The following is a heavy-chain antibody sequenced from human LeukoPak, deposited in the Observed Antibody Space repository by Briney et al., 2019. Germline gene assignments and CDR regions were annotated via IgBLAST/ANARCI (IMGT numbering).Heavy chain of an antibody. D-gene: IGHD2-2*01. J-gene: IGHJ5*02. CDR2: IYYSGST. CDR1: GGSISSYY. Sequence: SETLSLTCTVSGGSISSYYWSWIRQPPGKGLERIGYIYYSGSTNYNPSLKSRVTISVDTSKNQFSLKLSSVTAADTAVYYCARQVREHQLLYNWFDPWGQGTLVTVSS. CDR3: ARQVREHQLLYNWFDP. V-gene: IGHV4-59*01.